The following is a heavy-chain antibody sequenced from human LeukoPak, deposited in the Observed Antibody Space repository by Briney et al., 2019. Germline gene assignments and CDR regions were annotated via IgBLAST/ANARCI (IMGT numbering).Heavy chain of an antibody. CDR2: ISYDGSNK. D-gene: IGHD7-27*01. Sequence: GRSLRLSCAASGFTFSSYGMHWVRQAPGKGLEWVAVISYDGSNKYYADSVKGRFTTSRDNSKNTLYLQMNSLRAEDTAVYYCAKVWGHSMDVWGQGTTVTVSS. J-gene: IGHJ6*02. CDR1: GFTFSSYG. V-gene: IGHV3-30*18. CDR3: AKVWGHSMDV.